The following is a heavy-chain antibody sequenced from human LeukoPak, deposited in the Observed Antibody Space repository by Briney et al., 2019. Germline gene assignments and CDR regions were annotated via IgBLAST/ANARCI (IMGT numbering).Heavy chain of an antibody. CDR1: GYSFTSYW. V-gene: IGHV5-10-1*01. Sequence: GDSLKISCKGSGYSFTSYWISWVRQMPGKGLEWMGRIDPSDFYTNYSPSFQGHVTISADKSISTAYLQWSSLKASDTAMYYCARRWQQLANDAFDIWGQGTMVTVCS. CDR2: IDPSDFYT. CDR3: ARRWQQLANDAFDI. D-gene: IGHD6-13*01. J-gene: IGHJ3*02.